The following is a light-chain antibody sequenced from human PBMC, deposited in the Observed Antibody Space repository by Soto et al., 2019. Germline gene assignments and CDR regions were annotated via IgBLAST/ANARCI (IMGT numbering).Light chain of an antibody. V-gene: IGLV2-14*01. Sequence: QSALTQPASVSGSPGQSITISCTGTSSDVGDYNYVSWYQQHPGKAPKLMIYDVTNRPSRVSNRFSGSKSGNTASLTISGLQAEDEADYYCSSYRSSSTLSVFGTGTKVTVL. CDR1: SSDVGDYNY. CDR2: DVT. J-gene: IGLJ1*01. CDR3: SSYRSSSTLSV.